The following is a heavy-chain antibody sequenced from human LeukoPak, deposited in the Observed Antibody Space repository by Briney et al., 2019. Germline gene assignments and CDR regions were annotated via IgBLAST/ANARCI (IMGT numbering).Heavy chain of an antibody. CDR3: ARDRGYGDYVGAFDI. CDR2: ISSTSSTI. D-gene: IGHD4-17*01. J-gene: IGHJ3*02. V-gene: IGHV3-48*02. CDR1: GFTFSTYS. Sequence: GGSLRLSCAASGFTFSTYSMTWVRQAPGKGLEWVSYISSTSSTIYYADSVKGRFTISRDNAKNSLYLQMNSLRDEDTAVYYCARDRGYGDYVGAFDIWGQGTMVTVSS.